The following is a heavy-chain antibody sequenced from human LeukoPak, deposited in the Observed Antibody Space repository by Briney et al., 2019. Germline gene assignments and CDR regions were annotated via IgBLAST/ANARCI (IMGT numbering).Heavy chain of an antibody. D-gene: IGHD1-14*01. V-gene: IGHV4-59*08. CDR2: IYYSGST. CDR3: ASTEGYFDL. Sequence: SETLSLTCTVSGGSISSYYWSWVRQPPGKGLEWIGYIYYSGSTNFHTSLKSRLTISVDTSKSQCSLKLSSVTAAHTVVNVCASTEGYFDLWGRGTLVTVSS. CDR1: GGSISSYY. J-gene: IGHJ2*01.